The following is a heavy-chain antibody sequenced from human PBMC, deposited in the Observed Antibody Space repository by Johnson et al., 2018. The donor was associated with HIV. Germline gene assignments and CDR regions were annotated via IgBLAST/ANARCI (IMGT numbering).Heavy chain of an antibody. CDR1: GFTFSSYG. J-gene: IGHJ3*02. D-gene: IGHD3-9*01. CDR3: ARTTRYFDCDAFDI. Sequence: VHLVESGGGVVQPGRSLRLSCAASGFTFSSYGMHWVRQAPGKGLEWVAVIWYDGSNKYYADSVKGRFTISRDNSKNTLYLQMNSLRAEDTALYYCARTTRYFDCDAFDIWGRGTMVTVSS. V-gene: IGHV3-33*01. CDR2: IWYDGSNK.